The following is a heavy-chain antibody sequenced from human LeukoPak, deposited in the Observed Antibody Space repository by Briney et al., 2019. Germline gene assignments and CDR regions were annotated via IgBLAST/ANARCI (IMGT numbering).Heavy chain of an antibody. CDR2: IYYSGST. CDR1: GGSFSGYY. V-gene: IGHV4-34*01. J-gene: IGHJ4*02. CDR3: ARHIEYETSFDY. Sequence: SETLSLTCAVYGGSFSGYYWSWIRQPPGKGLEWIGSIYYSGSTYYNPSLKSRVTISVDTSKNQFSLKLSSVTAADTAVYYCARHIEYETSFDYWGQGTLVTVSS. D-gene: IGHD6-6*01.